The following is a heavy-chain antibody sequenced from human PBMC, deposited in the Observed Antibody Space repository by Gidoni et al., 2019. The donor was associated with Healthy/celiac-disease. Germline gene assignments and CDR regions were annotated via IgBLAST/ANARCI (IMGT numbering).Heavy chain of an antibody. V-gene: IGHV4-61*02. Sequence: QVQLQESGPGLVKPSQTLSLTCPVSGGSISSGSYYWSWIRQPAGKGLEWIGRIYTSGSTNYNPSLKSRVTISVDTSKNQFSLKLSSVTAADTAVYYCAREGGGFLEWLPPSYNWFDPWGQGTLVTVSS. CDR3: AREGGGFLEWLPPSYNWFDP. J-gene: IGHJ5*02. CDR2: IYTSGST. D-gene: IGHD3-3*01. CDR1: GGSISSGSYY.